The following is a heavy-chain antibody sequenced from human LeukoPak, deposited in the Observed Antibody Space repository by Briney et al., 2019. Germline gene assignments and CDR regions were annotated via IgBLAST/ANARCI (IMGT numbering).Heavy chain of an antibody. CDR1: GGSISSSNYY. D-gene: IGHD6-6*01. V-gene: IGHV4-39*07. CDR2: IYYSART. CDR3: ARVGYSSSIDY. J-gene: IGHJ4*02. Sequence: SETLSLTCTVSGGSISSSNYYWGWIRQPPGKGLECIGSIYYSARTYYNPSLKSRFTISVDASKNQFSLKLSSVTAADTAVYYCARVGYSSSIDYWGQGTLVTVSS.